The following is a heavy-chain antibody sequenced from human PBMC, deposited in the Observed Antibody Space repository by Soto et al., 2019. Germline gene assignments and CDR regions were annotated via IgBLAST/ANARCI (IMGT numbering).Heavy chain of an antibody. J-gene: IGHJ6*03. Sequence: SETLSLTCTVSGGSISSSSYYWGWIRQHPKKGLEWIGSIYNSGSTYYNPSPKSRVTISVDTSKNQFSLKLSSVTAADTAVYYCARHIAAAGRGNRYYYMDVWGKGTTVTVSS. CDR2: IYNSGST. D-gene: IGHD6-13*01. V-gene: IGHV4-39*01. CDR1: GGSISSSSYY. CDR3: ARHIAAAGRGNRYYYMDV.